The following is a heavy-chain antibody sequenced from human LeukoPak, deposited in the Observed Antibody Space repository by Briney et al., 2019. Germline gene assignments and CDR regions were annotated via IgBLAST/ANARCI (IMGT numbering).Heavy chain of an antibody. CDR1: GFTFSSYG. V-gene: IGHV3-30*03. Sequence: GGSLRLSCAASGFTFSSYGMHWVRQAPGKGLEWVAVISYDGSNKYYADSVKGRFTISRDNSKNTLYLQINSLRPEDTAVYYCARQRTINPDDAFDIWGQGTMVTVSS. CDR3: ARQRTINPDDAFDI. J-gene: IGHJ3*02. CDR2: ISYDGSNK. D-gene: IGHD1-7*01.